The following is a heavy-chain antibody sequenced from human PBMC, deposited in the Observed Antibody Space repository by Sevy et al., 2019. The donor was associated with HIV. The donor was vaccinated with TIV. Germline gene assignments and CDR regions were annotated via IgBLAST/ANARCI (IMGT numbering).Heavy chain of an antibody. CDR3: ARIGSSTSSLGYYYYGMDV. CDR2: IDWDDDK. V-gene: IGHV2-70*11. CDR1: GFSLSTSGMC. J-gene: IGHJ6*02. Sequence: LSRSGPTLVNPTQTLTLTCTFSGFSLSTSGMCVSWIRQPPGKALEWLARIDWDDDKYYSTSLKTRLTISKDTSKNQVVLTMTNMDPVDTATYYCARIGSSTSSLGYYYYGMDVWGQGTTVTVSS. D-gene: IGHD2-2*01.